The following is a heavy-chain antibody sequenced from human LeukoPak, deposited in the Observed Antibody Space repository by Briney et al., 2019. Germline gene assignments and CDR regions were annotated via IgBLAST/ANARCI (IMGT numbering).Heavy chain of an antibody. D-gene: IGHD4-11*01. Sequence: SETLSLTCTVSGGSISSGGYYWSWIRQHPGTGLEWIGYIYYSGSTYYNPSLKSRVTISVDTSKNQFSLKLSSVTAADTAVYYCATLLDSNYNSYYYGMDVWGQGTTVTVSS. V-gene: IGHV4-31*03. CDR3: ATLLDSNYNSYYYGMDV. CDR1: GGSISSGGYY. CDR2: IYYSGST. J-gene: IGHJ6*02.